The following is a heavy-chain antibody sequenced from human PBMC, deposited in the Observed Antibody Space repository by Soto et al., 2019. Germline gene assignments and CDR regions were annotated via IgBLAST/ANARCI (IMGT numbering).Heavy chain of an antibody. Sequence: PSETLRLSCAASGFTVSSNYMSWVRQAPGKGLEWVSVIYSGGSTYYADSVKGRFTISRDNSKNTLYLQMNSLRAEDTAVYYCARLRGTYYDFWSGYTPSDGMDVWGQGTTVTVSS. CDR2: IYSGGST. CDR1: GFTVSSNY. V-gene: IGHV3-53*01. J-gene: IGHJ6*02. CDR3: ARLRGTYYDFWSGYTPSDGMDV. D-gene: IGHD3-3*01.